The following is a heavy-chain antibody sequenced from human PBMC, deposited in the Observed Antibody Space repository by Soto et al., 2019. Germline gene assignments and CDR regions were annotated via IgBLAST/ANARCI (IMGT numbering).Heavy chain of an antibody. D-gene: IGHD3-10*01. CDR1: GGSFSGYY. Sequence: SETLSLTCAVYGGSFSGYYWSWIRQPPGKGLEWIGEINHSGSTNYNPSLKSRVTISVDTSKNQFSLKLSSVTAADTAVYYCAREPLYYYGSGSNYGMDVWGQGTTVTVSS. CDR3: AREPLYYYGSGSNYGMDV. V-gene: IGHV4-34*01. J-gene: IGHJ6*02. CDR2: INHSGST.